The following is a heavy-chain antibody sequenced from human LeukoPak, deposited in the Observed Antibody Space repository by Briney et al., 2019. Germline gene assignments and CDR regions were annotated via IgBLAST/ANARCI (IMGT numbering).Heavy chain of an antibody. D-gene: IGHD2-15*01. V-gene: IGHV1-69*06. CDR3: ARDIVVVVAAHYYYYGMDV. Sequence: SWXXQAPGQGVXWMGXXXXIFGTANYPQNFQGRVTITADKSTSTAYMELSSLRSEDTAVYYCARDIVVVVAAHYYYYGMDVWGKGTTVTVSS. J-gene: IGHJ6*04. CDR2: XXXIFGTA.